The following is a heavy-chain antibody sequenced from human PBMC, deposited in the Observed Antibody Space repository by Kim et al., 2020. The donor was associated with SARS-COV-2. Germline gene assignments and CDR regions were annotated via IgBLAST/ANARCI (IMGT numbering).Heavy chain of an antibody. D-gene: IGHD2-15*01. V-gene: IGHV3-30-3*01. J-gene: IGHJ6*02. CDR2: ISYDGSNK. CDR3: ARPPRGAPYCSGGSCQGSVDV. CDR1: GFTFSSYA. Sequence: GGSLRLSCAASGFTFSSYAMHWVRQAPGKGLEWVAVISYDGSNKYYADSVKGRFTISRDNSKNTLYLQMNSLRAEDTAVYYCARPPRGAPYCSGGSCQGSVDVWGQGTTVTVSS.